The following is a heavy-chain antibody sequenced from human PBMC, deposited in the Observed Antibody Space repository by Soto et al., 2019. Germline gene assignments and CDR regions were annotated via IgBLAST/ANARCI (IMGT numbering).Heavy chain of an antibody. CDR1: GDSVSSNSAA. J-gene: IGHJ6*02. CDR3: ARAHMVVVPAAIGAPYYYYGMDV. Sequence: PSQTLSLTCAISGDSVSSNSAAWNWIRQSPSRGLEWLGRTYYRSKWYNDYAVSVKSRITINPDTSKNQFSLQLNSVTPEDTAVYYCARAHMVVVPAAIGAPYYYYGMDVWGQGTTVTVS. V-gene: IGHV6-1*01. D-gene: IGHD2-2*01. CDR2: TYYRSKWYN.